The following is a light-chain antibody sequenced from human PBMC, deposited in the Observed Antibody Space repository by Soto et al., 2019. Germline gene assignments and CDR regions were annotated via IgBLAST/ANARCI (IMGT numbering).Light chain of an antibody. Sequence: AIQLTQSPSSLSASVGDRVTITCRASQGIRGALAWYQQRPGKPPKMLIYDVSKLERGVPSRFSGSDSGTHFTLTISSLQAEDFATYYCQQSNSYPITFGQGTRLEIK. CDR1: QGIRGA. CDR2: DVS. V-gene: IGKV1-13*02. CDR3: QQSNSYPIT. J-gene: IGKJ5*01.